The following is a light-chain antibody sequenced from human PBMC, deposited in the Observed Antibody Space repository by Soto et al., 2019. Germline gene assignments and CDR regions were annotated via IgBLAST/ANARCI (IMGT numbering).Light chain of an antibody. J-gene: IGLJ2*01. Sequence: QSVLTQPASGSGSPGQSITISCTGTGSDVGGYNYVSWYQQHPGKAPKVMIYDVSNRPSGVSNRFSGSESGNTASLTISGLQAEDEADYYCSSYTSASTPLVFGGGTKVTVL. CDR3: SSYTSASTPLV. V-gene: IGLV2-14*01. CDR2: DVS. CDR1: GSDVGGYNY.